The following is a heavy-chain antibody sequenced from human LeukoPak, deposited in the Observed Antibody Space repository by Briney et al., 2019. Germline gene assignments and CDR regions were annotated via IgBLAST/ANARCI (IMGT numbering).Heavy chain of an antibody. CDR2: IIPIFGTA. D-gene: IGHD1-1*01. CDR3: TSGAAGNEGREELFDY. CDR1: GGTFSSYA. Sequence: SVKVSCKASGGTFSSYAISWVRQAPGQGLEWMGRIIPIFGTANYEQKLQGRVTITTDESTSTAYMELSSLRSEDTAVYYCTSGAAGNEGREELFDYWCQGTLVTVSS. V-gene: IGHV1-69*05. J-gene: IGHJ4*02.